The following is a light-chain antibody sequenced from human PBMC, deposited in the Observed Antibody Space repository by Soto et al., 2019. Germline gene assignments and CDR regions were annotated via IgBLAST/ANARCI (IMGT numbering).Light chain of an antibody. Sequence: AIRMPQSPSSLSASTGDRVTITCRASQGISSYLAWYQQKPGKAPKLLIYAASTLQSGVPSRFSGSGSGTDFTLTISCLQSEDFATYYCQQYYSYPINFGQGTRLEIK. CDR2: AAS. CDR1: QGISSY. CDR3: QQYYSYPIN. J-gene: IGKJ5*01. V-gene: IGKV1-8*01.